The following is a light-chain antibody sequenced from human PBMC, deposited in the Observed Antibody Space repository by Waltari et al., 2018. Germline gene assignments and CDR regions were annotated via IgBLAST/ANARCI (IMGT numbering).Light chain of an antibody. Sequence: QSVLTQPPSASGTPGQRVTLSCSGRSFNIGSNSLLCHQQLPGTAPQLLTYGNNPRPSGVPDRFSGSKSGTSASLAISGLRSEDEAIYYCATWEDSLGGLWVFGGGTKVTVL. V-gene: IGLV1-47*01. J-gene: IGLJ3*02. CDR2: GNN. CDR1: SFNIGSNS. CDR3: ATWEDSLGGLWV.